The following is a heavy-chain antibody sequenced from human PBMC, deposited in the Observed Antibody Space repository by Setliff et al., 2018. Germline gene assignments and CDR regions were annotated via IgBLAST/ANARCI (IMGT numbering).Heavy chain of an antibody. CDR1: GYTFTSYD. CDR2: IIPIFGTA. Sequence: SVKVSCKASGYTFTSYDINWVRQATGQGLEWMGGIIPIFGTANYAQKFQGRVTITADESTSTAYMELSSLGSEDTAVYYCASSRDYNFWSGYYSPLDYWGQGTLVTVSS. J-gene: IGHJ4*02. V-gene: IGHV1-69*13. CDR3: ASSRDYNFWSGYYSPLDY. D-gene: IGHD3-3*01.